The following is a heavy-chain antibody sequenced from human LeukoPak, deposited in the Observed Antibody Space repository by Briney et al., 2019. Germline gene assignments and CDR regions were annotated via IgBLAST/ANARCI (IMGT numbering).Heavy chain of an antibody. J-gene: IGHJ4*02. Sequence: GGSLRLSCAASGFTFASYGMSWVRQAPGKGLEWVSFITTNGGRTSYADSVEGRFTISRDNPRNTLYMQMNSLRDEDTAVYYCARDLRSGFGEHPPGHWGQGTLVTVSS. CDR3: ARDLRSGFGEHPPGH. D-gene: IGHD3-10*01. CDR1: GFTFASYG. V-gene: IGHV3-23*01. CDR2: ITTNGGRT.